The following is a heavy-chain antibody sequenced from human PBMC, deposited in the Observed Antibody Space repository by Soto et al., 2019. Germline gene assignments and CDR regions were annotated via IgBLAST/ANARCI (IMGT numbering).Heavy chain of an antibody. CDR3: ARLFMITFGGVIVPGYFDY. CDR1: GGTFSSYA. V-gene: IGHV1-69*13. Sequence: SVKVSCKASGGTFSSYAISWVRQAPGQGLEWMGGIIPIFGTANYAQKFQGRVTITADESTSTAYMELSSLRSEDTAVYYCARLFMITFGGVIVPGYFDYWGQGTLVTVSS. CDR2: IIPIFGTA. D-gene: IGHD3-16*02. J-gene: IGHJ4*02.